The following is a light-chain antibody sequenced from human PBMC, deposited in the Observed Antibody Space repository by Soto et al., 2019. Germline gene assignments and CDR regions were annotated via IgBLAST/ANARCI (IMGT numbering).Light chain of an antibody. J-gene: IGKJ1*01. CDR3: QQSYSTPRWT. Sequence: IQMTQSPASLSSSVGDRVTLTCRASQSISSYLNWYQQEPGKAPKVLVYAASSLQSGVPSRFSGSGSGTDFTLTISSLQTEDFATYYCQQSYSTPRWTFGQGTKVDIK. CDR1: QSISSY. CDR2: AAS. V-gene: IGKV1-39*01.